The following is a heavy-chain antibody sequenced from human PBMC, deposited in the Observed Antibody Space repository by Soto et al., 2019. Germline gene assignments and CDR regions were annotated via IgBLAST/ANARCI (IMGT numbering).Heavy chain of an antibody. V-gene: IGHV1-18*01. J-gene: IGHJ4*02. CDR3: ARDSNEYCRGGSCYIVGGN. Sequence: QVQLVQSGAEVKKPGASVKVYCKASGYTFTSYGISWVRQAPGQGLEWMGWISAYNGNTNYAQKLQGRVTMTTDTSTSTAYMELRSLRSDDTAVYYCARDSNEYCRGGSCYIVGGNWGQGTLVTVAS. CDR1: GYTFTSYG. D-gene: IGHD2-15*01. CDR2: ISAYNGNT.